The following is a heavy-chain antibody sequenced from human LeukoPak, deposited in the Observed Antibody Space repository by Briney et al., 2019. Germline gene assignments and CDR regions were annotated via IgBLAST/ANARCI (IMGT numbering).Heavy chain of an antibody. V-gene: IGHV1-2*02. CDR1: GYTFTGYY. CDR3: ARVVFWNDGAFDI. J-gene: IGHJ3*02. Sequence: ASVKVSCKASGYTFTGYYMHWVRQAPGQGLEWMGWINPNSGGTNYAQKFQGRVTMTRDTSISTAYMELSRLRSDDTAVYYCARVVFWNDGAFDIWGQGTMVTVSS. CDR2: INPNSGGT. D-gene: IGHD1-1*01.